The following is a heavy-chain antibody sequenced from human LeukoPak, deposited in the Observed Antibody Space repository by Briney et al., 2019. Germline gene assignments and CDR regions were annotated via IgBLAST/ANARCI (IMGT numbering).Heavy chain of an antibody. CDR2: INHSGST. Sequence: SETLSLTCAVYGGSFSGYYWSWIRQPPGKGLEWIGEINHSGSTNYNPSLKSRVTISVDTSKNQFSLKLSSVTAADTAVYYCARGQVRFDYWGQGTLVTVS. V-gene: IGHV4-34*01. CDR1: GGSFSGYY. J-gene: IGHJ4*02. CDR3: ARGQVRFDY.